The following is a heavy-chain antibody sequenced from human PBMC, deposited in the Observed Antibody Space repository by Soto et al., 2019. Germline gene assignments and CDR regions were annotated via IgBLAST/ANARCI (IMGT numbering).Heavy chain of an antibody. CDR3: TRGRYGDY. J-gene: IGHJ4*02. CDR1: GYIFTSYG. CDR2: ISAHTGKT. Sequence: QAHLVQSGPEVKKPGASVKVSCKGSGYIFTSYGIAWVRQAPGQGLEWMGWISAHTGKTEDAQKFQGRVTVTRATSTSTDYLELRSLRSDDTALHYCTRGRYGDYWGQGALVTVSS. V-gene: IGHV1-18*01. D-gene: IGHD4-17*01.